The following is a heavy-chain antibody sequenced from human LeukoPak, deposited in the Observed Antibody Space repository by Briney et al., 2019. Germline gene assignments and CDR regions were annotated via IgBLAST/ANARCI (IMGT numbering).Heavy chain of an antibody. CDR3: ARGRYAAD. CDR1: GGSINGYY. CDR2: ITYTGST. J-gene: IGHJ4*02. V-gene: IGHV4-59*01. Sequence: SETLSLTCTVSGGSINGYYWTWIRRPPGNGLEWIGYITYTGSTNYNPSLKSRVTMSVDTSKNQFSLKLSPVTAADTAIYYCARGRYAADWGQGTLVTVSS. D-gene: IGHD2-2*01.